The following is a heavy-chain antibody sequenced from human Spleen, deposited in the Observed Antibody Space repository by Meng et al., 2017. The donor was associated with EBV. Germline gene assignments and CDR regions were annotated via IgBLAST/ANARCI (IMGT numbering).Heavy chain of an antibody. J-gene: IGHJ4*02. D-gene: IGHD3-22*01. CDR2: IS. V-gene: IGHV1-18*01. CDR3: ARGKYYDNGGYSRSNYYFDF. Sequence: GDYVNKPGASVKGSCKPCGYIFSTYDIHWVRHASGQGLDWMGWISHYAQKRQGRVTMTTDTSTSTAYMELRSLRSDDTAVYYCARGKYYDNGGYSRSNYYFDFWGQGTLVTVSS. CDR1: GYIFSTYD.